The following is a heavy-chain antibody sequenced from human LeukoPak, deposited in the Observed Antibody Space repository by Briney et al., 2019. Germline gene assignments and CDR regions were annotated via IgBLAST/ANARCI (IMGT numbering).Heavy chain of an antibody. V-gene: IGHV3-23*01. CDR2: IIVSGAT. CDR1: GFTFSSFS. D-gene: IGHD6-25*01. J-gene: IGHJ4*02. Sequence: GGSLRLSCAASGFTFSSFSMTWVRQAPVKGLEWVSSIIVSGATYYAGSVKGRFTISRDSFRGMLFLQMDSLRVEDTAVYFCAKGSVGNADFASWGQGALVTVSS. CDR3: AKGSVGNADFAS.